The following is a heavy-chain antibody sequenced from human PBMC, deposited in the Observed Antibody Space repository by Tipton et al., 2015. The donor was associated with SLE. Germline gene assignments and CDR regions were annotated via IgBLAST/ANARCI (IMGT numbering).Heavy chain of an antibody. CDR1: GVSISSSY. CDR2: IYTSGTT. J-gene: IGHJ3*02. Sequence: TLSLTCNVSGVSISSSYWSWIRQPAGKGLEWIGRIYTSGTTHDNPSLKSRVTMSVDMSKNQFSLRLTSVTAADTAVYYCARTLGAIAHTVYDAFDIWGQGKMVTVSS. CDR3: ARTLGAIAHTVYDAFDI. V-gene: IGHV4-4*07. D-gene: IGHD1-26*01.